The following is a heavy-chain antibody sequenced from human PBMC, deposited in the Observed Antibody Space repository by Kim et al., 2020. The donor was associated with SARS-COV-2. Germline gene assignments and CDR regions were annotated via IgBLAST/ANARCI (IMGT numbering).Heavy chain of an antibody. CDR2: ISSSGSTI. D-gene: IGHD2-2*01. Sequence: GGSLRLSCAASGFTFSSYEMNWVRQAPGKGLEWVSYISSSGSTIYYADSVKGRFTISRDNAKNSLYLQMNSLRAEDTAVYYCARDSPPSNIVVVPEDYYYYMDVWGKGTTVTVSS. CDR3: ARDSPPSNIVVVPEDYYYYMDV. J-gene: IGHJ6*03. V-gene: IGHV3-48*03. CDR1: GFTFSSYE.